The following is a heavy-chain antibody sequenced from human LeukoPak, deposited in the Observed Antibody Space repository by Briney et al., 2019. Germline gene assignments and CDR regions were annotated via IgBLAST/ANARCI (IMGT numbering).Heavy chain of an antibody. V-gene: IGHV3-21*01. Sequence: PGGSVLLSCSCIGFTYLMDRMGGLRQAPGKGLEWVSSISGRSSYMYYADSVKGRFTISRDSAKNSLYLQMNSLRAEDTAVYYGARCLYDYSSGYEFWFDSWGQGTLVTVSS. D-gene: IGHD6-19*01. CDR3: ARCLYDYSSGYEFWFDS. CDR2: ISGRSSYM. CDR1: GFTYLMDR. J-gene: IGHJ5*01.